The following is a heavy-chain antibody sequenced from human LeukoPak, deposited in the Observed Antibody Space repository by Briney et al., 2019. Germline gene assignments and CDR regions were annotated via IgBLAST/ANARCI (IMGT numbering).Heavy chain of an antibody. D-gene: IGHD1-26*01. CDR2: ITGSGGSI. Sequence: GGSLRLSCAASGFTFSSYAMSWVRQAPGKGLEWVSAITGSGGSIYYADSVKGRFTISRDNSKNTLYLQMNSLRAEDTAVYYCAKDQGFSGSYLGYWGQGTLVTVSS. V-gene: IGHV3-23*01. CDR3: AKDQGFSGSYLGY. CDR1: GFTFSSYA. J-gene: IGHJ4*02.